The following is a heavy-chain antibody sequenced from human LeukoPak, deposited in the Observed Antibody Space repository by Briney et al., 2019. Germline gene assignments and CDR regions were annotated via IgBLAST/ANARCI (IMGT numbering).Heavy chain of an antibody. Sequence: ASVKVSCKASGYTFTGYYMHWVRQAPGQGLEWMGWINPNSGGTNYAQKFQGRVTMTTDTSTSTAYMELRSLRSDDTAVYYCARDPGGTGPYYFDYWGQGTLVTVSS. CDR3: ARDPGGTGPYYFDY. CDR1: GYTFTGYY. J-gene: IGHJ4*02. V-gene: IGHV1-2*02. CDR2: INPNSGGT. D-gene: IGHD1-1*01.